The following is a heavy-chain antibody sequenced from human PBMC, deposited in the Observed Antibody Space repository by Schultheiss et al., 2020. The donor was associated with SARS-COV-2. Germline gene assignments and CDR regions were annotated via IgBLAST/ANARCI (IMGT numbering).Heavy chain of an antibody. CDR3: ARGGQFVVVPAAMYYRY. CDR2: IIPIFGTA. J-gene: IGHJ4*02. V-gene: IGHV1-69*13. CDR1: GGTFSSYA. Sequence: SVKVSCKASGGTFSSYAISWVRQAPGQGLEWMGGIIPIFGTANYAQKFQGRVTITADESTSTAYMELSSLRSEDTAVYYCARGGQFVVVPAAMYYRYWGQGTLVTVSS. D-gene: IGHD2-2*01.